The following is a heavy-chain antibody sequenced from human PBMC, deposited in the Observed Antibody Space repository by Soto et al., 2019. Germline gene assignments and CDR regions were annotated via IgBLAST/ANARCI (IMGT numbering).Heavy chain of an antibody. CDR3: VKERYGQLWLEDYGMDV. Sequence: PGGSLRLSCAASAFTFSSYLIHGGRQAPGKGLDWVAVISYDASDKYYADSVEGRFTISRDNSKNTLYLQMNSLRAEDTAVYYCVKERYGQLWLEDYGMDVWGQGTTVTVSS. CDR1: AFTFSSYL. J-gene: IGHJ6*02. D-gene: IGHD5-18*01. V-gene: IGHV3-30*18. CDR2: ISYDASDK.